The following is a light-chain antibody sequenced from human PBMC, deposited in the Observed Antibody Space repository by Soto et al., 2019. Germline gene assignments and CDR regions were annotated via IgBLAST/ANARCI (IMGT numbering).Light chain of an antibody. V-gene: IGKV3-20*01. J-gene: IGKJ1*01. Sequence: EIVLTQFPGTLSLSPGESATLSCRASQSVGSSYLAWYQQKPGQAPRLLIYGASSRATDIPDRFSGSGSGTDFTLTISRLEPEDFAVYYCQQYGSSPRTFGQGTKVDI. CDR2: GAS. CDR3: QQYGSSPRT. CDR1: QSVGSSY.